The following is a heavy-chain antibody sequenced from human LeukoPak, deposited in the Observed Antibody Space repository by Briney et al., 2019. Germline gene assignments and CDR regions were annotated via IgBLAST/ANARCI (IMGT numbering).Heavy chain of an antibody. CDR1: GGIFSSYA. J-gene: IGHJ3*02. CDR3: ARAHDYGDYFGAFDI. V-gene: IGHV1-69*01. CDR2: IIPIFGTA. Sequence: GASVKVSCKASGGIFSSYAISWVRQAPGQGLEWMRGIIPIFGTANYAQKFQGRVTITADESTSTAYMELSSLRSEDTAVYYCARAHDYGDYFGAFDIWGQGTMVTVSS. D-gene: IGHD4-17*01.